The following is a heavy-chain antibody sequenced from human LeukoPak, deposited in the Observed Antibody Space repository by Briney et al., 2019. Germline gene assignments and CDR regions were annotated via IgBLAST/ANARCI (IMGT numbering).Heavy chain of an antibody. D-gene: IGHD1-1*01. CDR3: GRDPNDVDAFDI. CDR2: IIPILGIA. CDR1: GGTFSSYA. J-gene: IGHJ3*02. V-gene: IGHV1-69*04. Sequence: SVKVSCKASGGTFSSYAISWVRQAPGQGLEWMGRIIPILGIANYAQKFQGRVTITADKSTSTAYMELSSLRSEDTAVYYCGRDPNDVDAFDIWGQGTMVTVSS.